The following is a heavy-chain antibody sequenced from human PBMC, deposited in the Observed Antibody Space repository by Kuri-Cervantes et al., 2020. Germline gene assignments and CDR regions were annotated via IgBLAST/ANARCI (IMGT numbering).Heavy chain of an antibody. D-gene: IGHD4-23*01. V-gene: IGHV4-30-2*01. CDR2: IYHSGST. J-gene: IGHJ4*02. CDR3: AGVEVVTRGGDY. Sequence: SETLSLTCAVSGGSISSGGYSWSWIRQPPGKGLEWIGYIYHSGSTYYNPSLKSRVTISVNRSKNQFSLKLSSVTAADTAVYYCAGVEVVTRGGDYWGQGTLVTVSS. CDR1: GGSISSGGYS.